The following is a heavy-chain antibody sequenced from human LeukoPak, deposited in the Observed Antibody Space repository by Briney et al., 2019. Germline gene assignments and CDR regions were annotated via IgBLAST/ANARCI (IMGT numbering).Heavy chain of an antibody. D-gene: IGHD5-18*01. Sequence: PGGSLRLSCAASGFTFSSYWMHWVRQAPGKGLVWVSRINSDGSSTSYADSVKGRFTISRDNAKNTLYLQMNSLRAEDTAVYYCASQPNSYGGEYYSDYWGQGTLVTVSS. J-gene: IGHJ4*02. CDR2: INSDGSST. V-gene: IGHV3-74*01. CDR1: GFTFSSYW. CDR3: ASQPNSYGGEYYSDY.